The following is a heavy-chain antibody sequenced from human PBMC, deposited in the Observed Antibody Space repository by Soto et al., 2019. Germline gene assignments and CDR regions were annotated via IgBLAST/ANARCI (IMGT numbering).Heavy chain of an antibody. CDR2: ISWNSGSV. CDR3: AKTWIQLDGDYYGMDV. J-gene: IGHJ6*02. D-gene: IGHD5-18*01. V-gene: IGHV3-9*01. CDR1: GFTFDDYA. Sequence: PGGSLRLSCAASGFTFDDYAMHWVRQAPGKGLEWVSGISWNSGSVGYADSVKGRFTISRDNAKSSLYLQMNSLRAEDTALYYCAKTWIQLDGDYYGMDVWGQGTTVTVSS.